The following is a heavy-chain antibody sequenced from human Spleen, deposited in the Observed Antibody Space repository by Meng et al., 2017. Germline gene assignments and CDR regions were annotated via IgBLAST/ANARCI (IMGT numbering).Heavy chain of an antibody. V-gene: IGHV1-3*04. D-gene: IGHD3-3*01. Sequence: QVQLVQSGAEVKKPGASVKVSCKASGYTFSSYAMHWVRQAPGQRLEWKGWINTGNGNTKYSQKFQGRVTITRDTSASTAYMELSTLRSEDTAVYYCARDDFWSGTPFDYWGQGTLVTVSS. J-gene: IGHJ4*02. CDR2: INTGNGNT. CDR1: GYTFSSYA. CDR3: ARDDFWSGTPFDY.